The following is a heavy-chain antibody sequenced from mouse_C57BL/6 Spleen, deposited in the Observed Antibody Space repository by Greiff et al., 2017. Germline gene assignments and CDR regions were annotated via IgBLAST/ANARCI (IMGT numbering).Heavy chain of an antibody. V-gene: IGHV1-64*01. J-gene: IGHJ3*01. Sequence: QVQLQQPGAELVKPGASVKLSCKASGYTFTSYWMHWVKQRPGQGLEWIGMIPPTSGSTNYNEKFKSKATLTVDKSSSTAYMQRSSLTSEDSAVYYCAPYDYDEGFGFAYWGQGTLVTVSA. D-gene: IGHD2-4*01. CDR2: IPPTSGST. CDR3: APYDYDEGFGFAY. CDR1: GYTFTSYW.